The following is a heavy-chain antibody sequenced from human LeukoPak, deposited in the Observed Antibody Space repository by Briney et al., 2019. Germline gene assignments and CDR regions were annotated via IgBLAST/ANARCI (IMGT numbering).Heavy chain of an antibody. CDR1: GFTVSSTA. CDR2: VSGSAGRT. CDR3: AKNRGHCVDGVCHNYYSMDV. D-gene: IGHD2-8*02. J-gene: IGHJ6*03. Sequence: PGGSLRPSRAAAGFTVSSTAMSSVSQAPGNWLEWGSTVSGSAGRTDYADYVKGRFTISRDNLKNTLYLQMDGLTAEDTAVYYCAKNRGHCVDGVCHNYYSMDVWGRGTTVTVSS. V-gene: IGHV3-23*01.